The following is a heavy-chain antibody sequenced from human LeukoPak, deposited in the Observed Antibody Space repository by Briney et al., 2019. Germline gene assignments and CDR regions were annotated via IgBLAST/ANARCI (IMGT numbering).Heavy chain of an antibody. J-gene: IGHJ4*02. CDR3: ARVNAAMMGLDY. V-gene: IGHV4-59*08. Sequence: SETLSLTCTVSGGSITSYYWSWIRQPPGKGLEWIGYINYSGSTNYNPSLTSRVTISVDTSKNQFSLKLSSVTAADTAVYYCARVNAAMMGLDYWGQGTLVTVSS. CDR1: GGSITSYY. CDR2: INYSGST. D-gene: IGHD2-2*01.